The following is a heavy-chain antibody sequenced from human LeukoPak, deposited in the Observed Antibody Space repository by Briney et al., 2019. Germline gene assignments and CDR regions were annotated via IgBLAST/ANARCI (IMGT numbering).Heavy chain of an antibody. CDR2: INPNSGGT. CDR1: GYTFTGYY. V-gene: IGHV1-2*02. J-gene: IGHJ5*02. CDR3: ARAHYDYSNYVDWFDP. D-gene: IGHD4-11*01. Sequence: ASVKVSCKASGYTFTGYYRHWVRQAPGQGLEWMGWINPNSGGTNYAQKFQGRVTMTRDTSINTAYMELSRLRSDDTAVYYCARAHYDYSNYVDWFDPWGQGTLVTVSS.